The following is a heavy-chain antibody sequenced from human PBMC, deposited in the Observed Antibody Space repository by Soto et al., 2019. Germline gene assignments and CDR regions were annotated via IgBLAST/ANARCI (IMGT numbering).Heavy chain of an antibody. Sequence: SETLSLTCAVSGGSISSSNWWSWVRQPPGKGLEWIGEIYHSGSTNYNPSLKSRVTISVDKSKNQFSLKLSSVTAADTAVYYCARVYGSSWTAFDYWGQGTLVTVSS. D-gene: IGHD6-13*01. CDR2: IYHSGST. CDR3: ARVYGSSWTAFDY. CDR1: GGSISSSNW. J-gene: IGHJ4*02. V-gene: IGHV4-4*02.